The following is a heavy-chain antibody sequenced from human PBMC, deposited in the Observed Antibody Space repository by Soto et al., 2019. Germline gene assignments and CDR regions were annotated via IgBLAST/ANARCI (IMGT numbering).Heavy chain of an antibody. Sequence: GASVKVSCKASGYTFTSYGISWVRQAPGQGLEWMGWISAYNGNTNYAQKLQGRVTMTTDTSTSTAYMELRSLRSDDTAVYYCARDIDLYDSSGYSDYWGQGTLVTVS. J-gene: IGHJ4*02. D-gene: IGHD3-22*01. CDR3: ARDIDLYDSSGYSDY. CDR2: ISAYNGNT. CDR1: GYTFTSYG. V-gene: IGHV1-18*01.